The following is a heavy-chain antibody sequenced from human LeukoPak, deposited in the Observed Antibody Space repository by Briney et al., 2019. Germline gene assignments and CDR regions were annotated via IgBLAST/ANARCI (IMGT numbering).Heavy chain of an antibody. CDR2: IMPMFGAP. CDR1: GGSFSTYT. J-gene: IGHJ6*03. V-gene: IGHV1-69*05. CDR3: ARVDRYYFYLDV. Sequence: SVKVSCKASGGSFSTYTITWVRQAPGQGLEWMGGIMPMFGAPSYAQKSQGRVTVTTDESTSTAYMEMRSLRFEDTAIYYCARVDRYYFYLDVWGKGTTVTVSS.